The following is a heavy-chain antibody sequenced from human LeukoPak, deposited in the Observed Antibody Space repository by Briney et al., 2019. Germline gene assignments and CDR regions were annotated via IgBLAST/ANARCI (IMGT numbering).Heavy chain of an antibody. Sequence: SETLSLTCTVSGGSISSFYWSWIRQPPGKGLEWIGEINHSGSTNYDPSLKSRVTIFVDTSKNQFSLKLSSVTATDRAVYYCARHLTSEYSSGWYYVDYWGQGTLVTVSS. V-gene: IGHV4-34*01. CDR1: GGSISSFY. CDR3: ARHLTSEYSSGWYYVDY. CDR2: INHSGST. J-gene: IGHJ4*02. D-gene: IGHD6-19*01.